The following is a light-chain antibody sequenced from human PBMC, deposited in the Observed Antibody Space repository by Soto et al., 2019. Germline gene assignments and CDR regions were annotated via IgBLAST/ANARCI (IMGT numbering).Light chain of an antibody. CDR1: SSDVGGYNY. CDR2: EVR. J-gene: IGLJ1*01. V-gene: IGLV2-14*01. Sequence: QSALTQPASVSGPPGQSITISCTGTSSDVGGYNYVSWYQQHPGKAPKLLIYEVRNRPSGVSNRFSGSKSGNTASLTISGLQAEDEADYSCSSYTSSSTYVFGTGTKVTAL. CDR3: SSYTSSSTYV.